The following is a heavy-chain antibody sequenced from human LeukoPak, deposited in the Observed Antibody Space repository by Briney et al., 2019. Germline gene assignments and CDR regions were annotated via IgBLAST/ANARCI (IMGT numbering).Heavy chain of an antibody. CDR1: GYSFTSYW. CDR3: ARLVDTAMVGGAFDI. J-gene: IGHJ3*02. Sequence: GESLKISCKGSGYSFTSYWIGWVRQMPGKGLEWMGIIYPGDSATKYSPSFQGQVTISADKSISTAYLQWSSLKASDTAMYYCARLVDTAMVGGAFDIWGQGTMVTVSS. D-gene: IGHD5-18*01. V-gene: IGHV5-51*01. CDR2: IYPGDSAT.